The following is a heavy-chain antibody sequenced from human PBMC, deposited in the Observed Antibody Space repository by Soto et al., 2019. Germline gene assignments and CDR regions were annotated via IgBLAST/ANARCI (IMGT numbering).Heavy chain of an antibody. CDR1: GYTFSSYD. V-gene: IGHV1-8*01. J-gene: IGHJ4*02. CDR2: MSPNSANT. CDR3: ARHHTDFWSGYPDY. D-gene: IGHD3-3*01. Sequence: QAQLVQSGAEVKKPGASVKVSCKASGYTFSSYDVTWVRQAAGQGLAWIGWMSPNSANTGNAQKFQGRVTMTSNTSISTAYMELSSLGYDDTAVYYCARHHTDFWSGYPDYWGQGTLVIVSS.